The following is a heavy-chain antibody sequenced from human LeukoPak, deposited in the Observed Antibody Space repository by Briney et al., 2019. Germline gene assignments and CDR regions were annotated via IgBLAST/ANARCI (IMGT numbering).Heavy chain of an antibody. V-gene: IGHV3-48*04. CDR1: GFTFSSYS. CDR2: ISSSSSTI. D-gene: IGHD5-12*01. Sequence: PGGSLRLSCEASGFTFSSYSMNWVRQAPGKGLEWVSYISSSSSTIYYADSVKGRFTISRDNAKNSLYLQMNSLRAEDTAVYYCARDLVDIVATMGGRLNWNADYWGQGTLVTVSS. J-gene: IGHJ4*02. CDR3: ARDLVDIVATMGGRLNWNADY.